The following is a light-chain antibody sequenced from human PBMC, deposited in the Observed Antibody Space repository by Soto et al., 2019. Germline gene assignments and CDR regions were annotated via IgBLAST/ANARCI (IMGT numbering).Light chain of an antibody. V-gene: IGKV1-39*01. CDR2: AAS. CDR3: QLTYSTPQT. Sequence: DIQMTQSPSSLSASVGDRVTITCRASQSISSYLNWYQQKPGKAPKLLIYAASSLQTVVPSRFSGSGSGTAFTLPISSLQPEYFVTYYCQLTYSTPQTSGQGIKREIK. J-gene: IGKJ2*01. CDR1: QSISSY.